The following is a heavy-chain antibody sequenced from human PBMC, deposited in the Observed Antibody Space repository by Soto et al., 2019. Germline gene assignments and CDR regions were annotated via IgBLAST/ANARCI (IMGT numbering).Heavy chain of an antibody. V-gene: IGHV3-30*18. J-gene: IGHJ4*02. D-gene: IGHD6-19*01. CDR2: ISYDGSNK. Sequence: GGSLRLSCAASGFTFSSYGMHWVRQAPGKGLEWVAVISYDGSNKYYADSVKGRFTISRDNSKNTLYLQMNSLRAEDTAVYYCAKDREQWLVFYYFDYWGQGTLVTVSS. CDR3: AKDREQWLVFYYFDY. CDR1: GFTFSSYG.